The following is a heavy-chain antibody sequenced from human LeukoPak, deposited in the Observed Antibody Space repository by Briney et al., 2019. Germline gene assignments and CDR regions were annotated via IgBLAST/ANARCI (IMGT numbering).Heavy chain of an antibody. CDR1: GGSISSSSYY. D-gene: IGHD2/OR15-2a*01. CDR3: ARGDHAFYDYPFI. CDR2: IYYSGST. V-gene: IGHV4-39*07. Sequence: SETLSLTCTVSGGSISSSSYYWGWIRQPPGKGLEWIGSIYYSGSTYYNPSLKSRVTISVDTSKNQFSLKLSSVTAADTAVYYCARGDHAFYDYPFIWGQGTLVTVSS. J-gene: IGHJ4*02.